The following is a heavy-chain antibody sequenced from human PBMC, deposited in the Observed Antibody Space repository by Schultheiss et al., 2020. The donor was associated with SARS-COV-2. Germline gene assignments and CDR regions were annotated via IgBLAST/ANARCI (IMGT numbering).Heavy chain of an antibody. CDR3: AKDLLRDGYTFFDY. V-gene: IGHV4-61*02. Sequence: SETLSLTCTVSGGSISSGSYYWSWIRQPAGKGLEWIGRIYTSGSTYYNPSLKSRVTISVDTSKNQFSLKLSSVTAADTAVYYCAKDLLRDGYTFFDYWGQGTLVTVSS. CDR2: IYTSGST. D-gene: IGHD5-24*01. CDR1: GGSISSGSYY. J-gene: IGHJ4*02.